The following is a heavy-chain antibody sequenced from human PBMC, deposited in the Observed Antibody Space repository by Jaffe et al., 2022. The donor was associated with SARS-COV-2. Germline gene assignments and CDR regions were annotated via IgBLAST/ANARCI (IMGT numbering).Heavy chain of an antibody. V-gene: IGHV3-7*01. J-gene: IGHJ4*02. CDR1: GFALSGFW. CDR3: ASHFRGY. CDR2: IKPDGSRE. Sequence: EVQLVESGGGLVQPGGSLRLSCAASGFALSGFWMSWVRQTPGKGLEWVASIKPDGSRENYVDSVKGRFTISRDNAKNSLYLQMNNLRAEDTAVYYCASHFRGYWGQGTLVTVSS. D-gene: IGHD1-26*01.